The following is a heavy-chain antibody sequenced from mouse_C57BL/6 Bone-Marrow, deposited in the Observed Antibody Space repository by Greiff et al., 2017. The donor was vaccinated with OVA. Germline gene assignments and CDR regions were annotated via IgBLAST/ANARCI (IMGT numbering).Heavy chain of an antibody. J-gene: IGHJ2*01. V-gene: IGHV14-4*01. CDR2: IDPANGDT. D-gene: IGHD2-1*01. Sequence: EVQLQQSGAELVRPGASVKLSCTASGFNIKDDYMHWVKQRPEQGLEWIGWIDPANGDTEYATKFQGKATLTADTSSNTAYLQLSTLTSEDTAVYYCPSYGNFDYWGQGTTLTVSS. CDR1: GFNIKDDY. CDR3: PSYGNFDY.